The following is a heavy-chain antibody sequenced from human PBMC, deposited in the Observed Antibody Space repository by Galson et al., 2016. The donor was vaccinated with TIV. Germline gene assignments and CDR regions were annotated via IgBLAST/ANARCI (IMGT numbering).Heavy chain of an antibody. CDR3: ARSGDYGDY. V-gene: IGHV1-8*02. Sequence: SVKVSCKASGYTFTSYDINWVRQATGQGLEWMGWMNPNSGNTGYAQKFRGRVTMTRNTSVSTAYMVLSSLRSEATAVYYCARSGDYGDYWGQGTLVTVSS. CDR2: MNPNSGNT. J-gene: IGHJ4*02. D-gene: IGHD4-17*01. CDR1: GYTFTSYD.